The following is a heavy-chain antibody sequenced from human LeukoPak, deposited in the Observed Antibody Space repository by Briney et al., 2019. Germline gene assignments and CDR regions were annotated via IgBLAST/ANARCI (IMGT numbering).Heavy chain of an antibody. CDR1: GGSFSGCY. CDR2: INHSGST. Sequence: PSETLSLTCAVYGGSFSGCYWSWIRQPPGKGLEWIGEINHSGSTNYNPSLKSRVTIPVDTSKNQFSLKLSSVTAADTAVYYCARGLSAIVHWGQGTLVTVSS. CDR3: ARGLSAIVH. J-gene: IGHJ4*02. D-gene: IGHD2-21*02. V-gene: IGHV4-34*01.